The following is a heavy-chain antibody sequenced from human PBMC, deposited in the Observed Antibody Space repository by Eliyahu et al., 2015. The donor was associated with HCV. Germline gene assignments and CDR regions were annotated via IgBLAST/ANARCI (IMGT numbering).Heavy chain of an antibody. CDR3: ARSPPTRAAADPFDP. Sequence: QVQLVQSGAEVKKPGASVKVSCKASGYTFTSYAMHWVRQAPGQRLEWMGWXNXGNGXTKYSQKFQGRVTITRDTSASTAYMELSSLRSEDTAVYYCARSPPTRAAADPFDPWGQGTLVTVSS. D-gene: IGHD6-13*01. J-gene: IGHJ5*02. V-gene: IGHV1-3*01. CDR2: XNXGNGXT. CDR1: GYTFTSYA.